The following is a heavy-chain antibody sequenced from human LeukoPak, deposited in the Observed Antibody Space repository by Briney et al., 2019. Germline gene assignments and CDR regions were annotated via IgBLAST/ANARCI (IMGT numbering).Heavy chain of an antibody. J-gene: IGHJ4*02. CDR3: ASDQADCSGGTCYNHRFDY. CDR1: GYTFTDYY. V-gene: IGHV1-2*02. CDR2: INPNSGDI. Sequence: GASVKVSCKASGYTFTDYYLHWVRQAPGQGLEWMGWINPNSGDINFAQNFQGRVTMTSDTSISTVYMELSSLRSDDTAVYYCASDQADCSGGTCYNHRFDYWGQGTLVTVSS. D-gene: IGHD2-15*01.